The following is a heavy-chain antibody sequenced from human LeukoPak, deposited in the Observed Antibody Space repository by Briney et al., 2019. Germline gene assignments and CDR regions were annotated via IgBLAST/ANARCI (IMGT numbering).Heavy chain of an antibody. CDR1: GFTFSSYA. V-gene: IGHV3-64*01. CDR2: ISSNGGST. CDR3: ARYGGSVH. J-gene: IGHJ4*02. D-gene: IGHD3-10*01. Sequence: GGSLRLSCAASGFTFSSYAMHWVRQAPGKGLEYVSAISSNGGSTYYANSVKGRFTISRDNSKNTLYLQMGSLRAEDVAVYYCARYGGSVHWGQGTLVTVSS.